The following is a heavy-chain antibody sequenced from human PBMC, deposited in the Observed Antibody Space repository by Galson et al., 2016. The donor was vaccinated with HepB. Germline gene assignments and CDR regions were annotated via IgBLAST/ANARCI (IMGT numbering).Heavy chain of an antibody. Sequence: TLSLTCTVSGGSISSGDYYWSWIRQPPGKGLEWIGYIYYTESTYCNPSLNSRLTISVDTTGNQLSLQLRSVTAADTAVYYCARGQFQQLGVYHYYHGLDVWGLGTTVTVSS. CDR2: IYYTEST. V-gene: IGHV4-30-4*01. D-gene: IGHD6-13*01. CDR1: GGSISSGDYY. CDR3: ARGQFQQLGVYHYYHGLDV. J-gene: IGHJ6*02.